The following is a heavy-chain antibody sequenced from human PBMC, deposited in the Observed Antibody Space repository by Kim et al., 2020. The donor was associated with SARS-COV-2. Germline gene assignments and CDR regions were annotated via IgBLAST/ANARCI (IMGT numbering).Heavy chain of an antibody. CDR3: ARVGYCSSTSCPHNGYDFDY. Sequence: GGSLRLSCAASGFTFSSYWMSWVRQAPGKGLEWVANIKQDGSEKYYVDSVKGRFTISRDNAKNSLYLQMNSLRAEDTAVYYCARVGYCSSTSCPHNGYDFDYWGQGTLVTVSS. V-gene: IGHV3-7*03. D-gene: IGHD2-2*01. J-gene: IGHJ4*02. CDR1: GFTFSSYW. CDR2: IKQDGSEK.